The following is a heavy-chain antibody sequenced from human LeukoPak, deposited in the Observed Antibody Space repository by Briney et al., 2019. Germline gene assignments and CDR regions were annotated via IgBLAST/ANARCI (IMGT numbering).Heavy chain of an antibody. V-gene: IGHV5-51*01. J-gene: IGHJ6*03. CDR1: GYSFTSYW. CDR3: ARQGGYPHYYYYMDV. Sequence: GESLKISCKGSGYSFTSYWIGWVRQMPGKGLEWMGIIYPGDSDTRYSPSFQGQVTISADKSISTAYLQWGSLKASDTAMYYCARQGGYPHYYYYMDVWGKGTTVTVSS. CDR2: IYPGDSDT. D-gene: IGHD6-25*01.